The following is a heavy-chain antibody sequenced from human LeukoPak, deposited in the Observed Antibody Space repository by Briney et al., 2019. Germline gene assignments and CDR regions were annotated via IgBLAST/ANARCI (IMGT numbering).Heavy chain of an antibody. CDR3: ARVRTSMFGEFDFDY. V-gene: IGHV1-2*02. CDR1: GYTFTGYY. Sequence: ASVKVSCKASGYTFTGYYMHWVRQAPGQGLEWMGWINPNSGGTNYAQKFQGRVTMTRDTSISTAYMELSRLRSDDTAVYYCARVRTSMFGEFDFDYWGQGTLVTVSS. D-gene: IGHD3-10*02. J-gene: IGHJ4*02. CDR2: INPNSGGT.